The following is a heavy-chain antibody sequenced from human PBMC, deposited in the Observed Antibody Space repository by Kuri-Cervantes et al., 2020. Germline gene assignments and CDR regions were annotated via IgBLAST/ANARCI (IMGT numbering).Heavy chain of an antibody. V-gene: IGHV4-31*03. J-gene: IGHJ4*02. CDR3: ARGQGIVVVPAAQDY. CDR1: GGSISSGGYY. Sequence: SETLSLTCTVSGGSISSGGYYWSWIRQHPGKGLEWIGEIYHSGSTNYNPSLKSRVTISVDKSKNQFSLKLNSVTAADTAVYYCARGQGIVVVPAAQDYWGQGTLVTVSS. D-gene: IGHD2-2*01. CDR2: IYHSGST.